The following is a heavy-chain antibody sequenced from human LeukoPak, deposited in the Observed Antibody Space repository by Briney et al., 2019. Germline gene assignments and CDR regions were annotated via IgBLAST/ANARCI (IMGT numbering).Heavy chain of an antibody. Sequence: HPGGSLRLSCAASGFTFSSYAMSWVRQAPEKGLEWVSAISGSGGSTYYADSVKGRFTISRDNSKNTLYLQMNSLRAEDTAVYYCAKAPFGGVIAFDYWGQGTLVTVSS. CDR3: AKAPFGGVIAFDY. V-gene: IGHV3-23*01. CDR2: ISGSGGST. J-gene: IGHJ4*02. D-gene: IGHD3-16*01. CDR1: GFTFSSYA.